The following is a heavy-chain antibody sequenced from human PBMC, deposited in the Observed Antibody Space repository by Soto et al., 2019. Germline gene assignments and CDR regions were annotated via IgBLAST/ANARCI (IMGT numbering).Heavy chain of an antibody. CDR1: GFTFSSYG. Sequence: LRLSCAASGFTFSSYGMHWVRQAPGKGLEWVAVIWYDGSNKYYADSVKGRFTISRDNSKNTLYLQMNSLRAEDTAVYYCARADDFWSGYDYYGMDVWGQGTTVTVSS. V-gene: IGHV3-33*01. D-gene: IGHD3-3*01. CDR3: ARADDFWSGYDYYGMDV. J-gene: IGHJ6*02. CDR2: IWYDGSNK.